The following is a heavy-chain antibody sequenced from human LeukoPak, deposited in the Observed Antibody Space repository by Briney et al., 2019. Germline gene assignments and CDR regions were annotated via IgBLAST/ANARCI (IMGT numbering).Heavy chain of an antibody. J-gene: IGHJ4*02. CDR1: GFTFSTFA. V-gene: IGHV3-23*01. CDR2: ISGSGSST. D-gene: IGHD5-24*01. Sequence: GGSLRLSCAASGFTFSTFALSWFRQAPGKGLEWVSAISGSGSSTYYADSVKGRFTISRDNSKNTLYLQMNSLRAEDTALYYCAKRDGYNSNPLKDWGQGTLVTVSS. CDR3: AKRDGYNSNPLKD.